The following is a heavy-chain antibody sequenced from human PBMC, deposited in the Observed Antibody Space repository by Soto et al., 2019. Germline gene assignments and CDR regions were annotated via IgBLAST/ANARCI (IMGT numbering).Heavy chain of an antibody. J-gene: IGHJ5*02. CDR3: ARQPTTGDTDLWFDP. Sequence: QLQLLESGPGLVKASETLSLTCNVSGGSISTSRSYWAWIRQPPGKGLEWLANIFYSGSTYYNPSVASRDTVAVDTSKNEFSLKLRSVTAADTAVYYCARQPTTGDTDLWFDPWGQGTLVTVSS. V-gene: IGHV4-39*01. CDR1: GGSISTSRSY. D-gene: IGHD2-21*01. CDR2: IFYSGST.